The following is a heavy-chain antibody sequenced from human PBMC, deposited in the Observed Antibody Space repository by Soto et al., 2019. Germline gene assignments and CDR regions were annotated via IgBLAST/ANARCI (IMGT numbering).Heavy chain of an antibody. Sequence: QVQLQESGPGLVKPSQTLSLTCSVSGGSISSGDYYWSWIRQPPGKGLEWIGYIYYSGSNYYNPSLKSRVTISVDTSKNQFSLKLSSVTAADTAVYYCSHYGSGRAFDIWGQGTMVTVSS. CDR2: IYYSGSN. CDR3: SHYGSGRAFDI. CDR1: GGSISSGDYY. D-gene: IGHD6-19*01. V-gene: IGHV4-30-4*01. J-gene: IGHJ3*02.